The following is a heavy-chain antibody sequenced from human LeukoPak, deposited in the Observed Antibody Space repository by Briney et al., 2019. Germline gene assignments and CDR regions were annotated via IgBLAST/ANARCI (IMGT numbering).Heavy chain of an antibody. CDR2: ISWNSGSL. V-gene: IGHV3-9*01. J-gene: IGHJ4*02. D-gene: IGHD2-15*01. Sequence: GGSLRLSCAASGFTFDDYAMHWVRQAPGKGLEWVSGISWNSGSLGYADSVKGRLTISRDNAKNSLYLQMNSLRAEDTALYYCAKAPFNVVVVAAIDYWGQGTLVTVSS. CDR3: AKAPFNVVVVAAIDY. CDR1: GFTFDDYA.